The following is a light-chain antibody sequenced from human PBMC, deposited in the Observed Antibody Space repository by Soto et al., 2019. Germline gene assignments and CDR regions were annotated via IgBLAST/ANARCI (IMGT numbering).Light chain of an antibody. CDR1: QSISSW. V-gene: IGKV1-5*01. CDR3: QQYNSFSGYT. CDR2: DVS. J-gene: IGKJ2*01. Sequence: DIQMTQSPSTLSASEGDRVTITCRASQSISSWLAWYQQKPGKAPKLLIYDVSILESGVPSRFSASGSGTEFTLTISSLQPDDFATYYCQQYNSFSGYTFGQGTKLEIK.